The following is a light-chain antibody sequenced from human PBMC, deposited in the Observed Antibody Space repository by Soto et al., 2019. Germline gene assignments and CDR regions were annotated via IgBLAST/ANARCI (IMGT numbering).Light chain of an antibody. CDR1: QSVSSSY. J-gene: IGKJ3*01. CDR2: GAS. CDR3: QQYGSSPFT. Sequence: EIVLTQSPGTLSLSPGERATLSCRASQSVSSSYLAWYQQKPGQAPRLLIYGASSRATGIPDRFSGSGYGTDFTLTISRLEPEDFAVYYCQQYGSSPFTFGLGTKVDIK. V-gene: IGKV3-20*01.